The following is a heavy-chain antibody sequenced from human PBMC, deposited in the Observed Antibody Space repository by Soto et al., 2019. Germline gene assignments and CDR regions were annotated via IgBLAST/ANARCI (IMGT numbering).Heavy chain of an antibody. D-gene: IGHD2-15*01. CDR1: GGSFSDFY. Sequence: QVQLQQWGAGLLKPSETLSLTCAVSGGSFSDFYWTWIRQLPGKGLEWIGEINHIGYTNYNPSLESPVPIAADTSKNQFSLTLTSATAADTAVYSCAPRGAVAPRGYWGQGTLVTVSS. J-gene: IGHJ4*02. CDR2: INHIGYT. CDR3: APRGAVAPRGY. V-gene: IGHV4-34*02.